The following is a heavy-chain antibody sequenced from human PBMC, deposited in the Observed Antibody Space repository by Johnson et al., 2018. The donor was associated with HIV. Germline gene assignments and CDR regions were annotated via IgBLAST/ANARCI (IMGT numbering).Heavy chain of an antibody. CDR3: ARGMYGDAFDI. CDR1: GFAVSGNY. Sequence: VQLVESGGGLIQPGGSLRLSCAASGFAVSGNYMSWVRQAPGKGLEWVSVIYSGSNTYYADSVKGRFTISRDNSKNTLYLQMNSLRAEDTAVYYCARGMYGDAFDIWGQGTMVTVSS. J-gene: IGHJ3*02. V-gene: IGHV3-53*01. CDR2: IYSGSNT. D-gene: IGHD2-8*01.